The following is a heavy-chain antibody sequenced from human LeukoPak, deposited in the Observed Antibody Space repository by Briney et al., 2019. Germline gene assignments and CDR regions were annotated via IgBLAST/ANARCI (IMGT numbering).Heavy chain of an antibody. V-gene: IGHV1-69*13. D-gene: IGHD4-17*01. CDR3: ARDSRDYGDYFYFDY. J-gene: IGHJ4*02. CDR2: IIPIFGTA. CDR1: GYTFTGYY. Sequence: SVKVSCKASGYTFTGYYMHWVRQAPGQGLEWMGGIIPIFGTANYAQKFQGRVTITADESTSTAYMELSSLRSEGTAVYYCARDSRDYGDYFYFDYWGQGTLVTVSS.